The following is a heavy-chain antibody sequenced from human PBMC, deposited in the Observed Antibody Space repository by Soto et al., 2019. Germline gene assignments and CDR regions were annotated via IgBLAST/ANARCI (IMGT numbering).Heavy chain of an antibody. D-gene: IGHD6-19*01. Sequence: QVQLVQSGAEEKKPGASVKVSCKASGYTFTSYAMHWVRQAPGQRLEWMGWINAGNGNTKYSQKFQGRVTITRDTSASTAYMELSSLRSEDTAVYSCARSPGIAVAHYWGQGTLVTVSS. V-gene: IGHV1-3*05. CDR2: INAGNGNT. CDR3: ARSPGIAVAHY. J-gene: IGHJ4*02. CDR1: GYTFTSYA.